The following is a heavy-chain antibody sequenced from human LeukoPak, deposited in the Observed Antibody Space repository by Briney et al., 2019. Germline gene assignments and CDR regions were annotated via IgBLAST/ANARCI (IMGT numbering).Heavy chain of an antibody. J-gene: IGHJ3*02. Sequence: ASVKVSCKASGYTFTNYAMHWVRQAPGQRLEWMGWINAGNGNTKYSQEFQGRVTITRDTSASTAYMELSSLRSEDMAVYYCARLGRTMKAFDIWGQGTMVTVSS. CDR1: GYTFTNYA. CDR3: ARLGRTMKAFDI. D-gene: IGHD3-22*01. CDR2: INAGNGNT. V-gene: IGHV1-3*03.